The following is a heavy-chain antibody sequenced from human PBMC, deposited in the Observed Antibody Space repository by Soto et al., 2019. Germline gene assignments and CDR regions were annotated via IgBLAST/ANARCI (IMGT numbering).Heavy chain of an antibody. D-gene: IGHD5-18*01. CDR1: GGSIGNYY. Sequence: QVQLQESGPGLVKPSESLSLTCTVSGGSIGNYYWAWIRQSAGKGLEWIGRIYTSGRTHYNPSLTVRVTMSIDTSKHQFSLRLTSVTAAYTAMYYCARDYDVNTALDYWYFDLWGRGTLVTVSS. CDR3: ARDYDVNTALDYWYFDL. V-gene: IGHV4-4*07. CDR2: IYTSGRT. J-gene: IGHJ2*01.